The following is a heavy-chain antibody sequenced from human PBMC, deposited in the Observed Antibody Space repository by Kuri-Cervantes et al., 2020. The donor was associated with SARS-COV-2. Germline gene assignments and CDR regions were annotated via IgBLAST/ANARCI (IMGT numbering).Heavy chain of an antibody. Sequence: SETLSLTCTVSGGSISSGSYYWSWIRQPAGKGLEWIGRIYTSGSTNYNPSLKSRVTISVDTSKNQFSLKLSSVTAADTAVYYCASGYSYVLDYWGQGTLVTVSS. J-gene: IGHJ4*02. CDR1: GGSISSGSYY. V-gene: IGHV4-61*02. CDR2: IYTSGST. CDR3: ASGYSYVLDY. D-gene: IGHD5-18*01.